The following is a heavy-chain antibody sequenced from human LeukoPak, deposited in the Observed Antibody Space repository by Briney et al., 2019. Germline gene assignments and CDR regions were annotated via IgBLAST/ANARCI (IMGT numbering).Heavy chain of an antibody. CDR3: AKDINLHPAPFRYYYYGMDV. CDR2: ISGDGGST. CDR1: GFTFDDYA. J-gene: IGHJ6*02. Sequence: GGSLRLSCAASGFTFDDYAMHWVRQAPGKGLEWVSLISGDGGSTYYADSVKGRFTISRDNSKNSLYLQMNSLRTEDTALYYCAKDINLHPAPFRYYYYGMDVWGQGTTVTVSS. V-gene: IGHV3-43*02.